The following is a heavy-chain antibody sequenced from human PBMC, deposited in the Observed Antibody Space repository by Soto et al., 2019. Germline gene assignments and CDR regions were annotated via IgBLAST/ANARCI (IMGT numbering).Heavy chain of an antibody. V-gene: IGHV5-51*01. J-gene: IGHJ6*02. Sequence: GESLKISCKTSGYSFASYWIGWVRQMPGKGLEWMGFIYPGDSDTRYSPSFQGQVTISADKSISTAYLQWSSLKASDTAVYYCAAGGISPGNYNYYAMDVWGQGTTVTVSS. CDR1: GYSFASYW. D-gene: IGHD3-16*01. CDR2: IYPGDSDT. CDR3: AAGGISPGNYNYYAMDV.